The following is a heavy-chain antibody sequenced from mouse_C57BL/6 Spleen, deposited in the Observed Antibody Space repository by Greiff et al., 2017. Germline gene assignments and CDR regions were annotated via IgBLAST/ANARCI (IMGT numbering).Heavy chain of an antibody. J-gene: IGHJ2*01. V-gene: IGHV5-17*01. CDR3: ARSTAQAYYFDY. CDR2: ISSGSSTI. CDR1: GFTFSDYG. D-gene: IGHD3-2*02. Sequence: EVMLVESGGGLVKPGGSLKLSCAASGFTFSDYGMHWVRQAPEKGLEWVAYISSGSSTIYYADTVKGRFTISRDNAKNTLFLQMTSLRSEDTAMYYCARSTAQAYYFDYWGQGTTLTVSS.